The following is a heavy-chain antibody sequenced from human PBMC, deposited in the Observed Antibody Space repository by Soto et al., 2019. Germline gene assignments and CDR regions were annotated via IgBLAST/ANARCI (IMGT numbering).Heavy chain of an antibody. Sequence: QVQLVQSGAEVKKPGASVKVSCKASGYTFTSYGISWVRQAPGQGLEWMGWISAYNGNTNYAQKLQGRVTMTTDTSTSTAYMELTSLRSDDTSVYYCARDEGYKWNYGGSWFDPWGQGTLVTVSS. CDR1: GYTFTSYG. V-gene: IGHV1-18*01. D-gene: IGHD1-7*01. CDR2: ISAYNGNT. CDR3: ARDEGYKWNYGGSWFDP. J-gene: IGHJ5*02.